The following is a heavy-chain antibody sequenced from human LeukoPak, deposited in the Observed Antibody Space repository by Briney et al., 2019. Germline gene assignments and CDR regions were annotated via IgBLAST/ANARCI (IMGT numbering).Heavy chain of an antibody. CDR3: AIGSDSSSWYLDYFDY. CDR2: ISGSGGST. V-gene: IGHV3-23*01. D-gene: IGHD6-13*01. Sequence: GGSLRLSCAASGFTFSSYAMSWVRQAPGKGLEWVSAISGSGGSTYYADSVKGRFTISRDNSKNTLYLQMNSLRAEDTAVYYCAIGSDSSSWYLDYFDYWGQGTLVTVSS. J-gene: IGHJ4*02. CDR1: GFTFSSYA.